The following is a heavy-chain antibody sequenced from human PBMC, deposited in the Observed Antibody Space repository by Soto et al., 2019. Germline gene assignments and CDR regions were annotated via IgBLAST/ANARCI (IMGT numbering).Heavy chain of an antibody. J-gene: IGHJ4*02. V-gene: IGHV3-23*01. D-gene: IGHD2-2*01. CDR3: ARDPGGHYCTSTSCLYFFDH. CDR1: GFTFSNHA. Sequence: EVQLLESGGALVQPGGSLRLSCAASGFTFSNHAMNWVHQAPGKGLEWVSTISDSGSTYYADSVKGRFTISRDNSKNTLYLQMNSLRAEDTAVCYCARDPGGHYCTSTSCLYFFDHWGQGTLVIVSS. CDR2: ISDSGST.